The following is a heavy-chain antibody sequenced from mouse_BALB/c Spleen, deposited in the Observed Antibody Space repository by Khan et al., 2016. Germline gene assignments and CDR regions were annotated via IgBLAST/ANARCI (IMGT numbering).Heavy chain of an antibody. V-gene: IGHV9-3*02. CDR2: INTNTGEP. CDR1: GYTFTNYG. J-gene: IGHJ3*01. Sequence: QIQLVQSGPELKKPGETVKISCKASGYTFTNYGMNWVKQAPGKGLKWMGWINTNTGEPTYAEEFKGRFAISLETSPSTAYLQINNLKNEDTATYFCAEDYYGSNWFAYWGQGTMVTVSA. D-gene: IGHD1-1*01. CDR3: AEDYYGSNWFAY.